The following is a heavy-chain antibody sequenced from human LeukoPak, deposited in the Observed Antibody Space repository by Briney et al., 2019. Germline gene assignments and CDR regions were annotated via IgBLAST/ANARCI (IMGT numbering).Heavy chain of an antibody. D-gene: IGHD1-26*01. J-gene: IGHJ6*03. V-gene: IGHV3-48*03. CDR3: AKSPWVGGYMDV. CDR2: ISSSGSTI. CDR1: GFTFSSYE. Sequence: GGSLRLSCAASGFTFSSYEMNWVRQAPGKGLEWVSYISSSGSTIYYADSVKGRFTISRDNSKNTLYLQMNSLRAEDTAVYYCAKSPWVGGYMDVWGKGTTVTISS.